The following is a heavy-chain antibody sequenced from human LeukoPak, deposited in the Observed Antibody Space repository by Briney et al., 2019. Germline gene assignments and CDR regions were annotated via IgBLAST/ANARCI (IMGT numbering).Heavy chain of an antibody. Sequence: GGSLRLSCAASGITFTNAWLTWVRQAPGKGLEWVGRVKTKGDGGAADYAAPVKGRFTISRDDSTKTLYLQMNSLRAEDTAVYYCAKERSGRSNDYWGQGTLVTVSS. D-gene: IGHD3-10*01. CDR1: GITFTNAW. CDR3: AKERSGRSNDY. J-gene: IGHJ4*02. CDR2: VKTKGDGGAA. V-gene: IGHV3-15*01.